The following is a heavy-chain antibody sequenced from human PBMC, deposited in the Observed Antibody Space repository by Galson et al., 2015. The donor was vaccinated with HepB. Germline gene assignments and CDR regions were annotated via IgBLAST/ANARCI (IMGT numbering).Heavy chain of an antibody. Sequence: SVKVSCKASGGTFRSYAISWVRQAPGQGPEWMGGIIPIFGTLNYAQKFQGRVAITADESTSTAYLDLSSLRPEDTAVYYCAREAQGLGYCSGGVCNWYFDLWGRGTPVIVSS. CDR3: AREAQGLGYCSGGVCNWYFDL. CDR2: IIPIFGTL. CDR1: GGTFRSYA. J-gene: IGHJ2*01. D-gene: IGHD2-8*02. V-gene: IGHV1-69*13.